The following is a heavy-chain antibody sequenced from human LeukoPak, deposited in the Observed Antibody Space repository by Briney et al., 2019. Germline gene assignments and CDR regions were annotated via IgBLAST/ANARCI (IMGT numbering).Heavy chain of an antibody. CDR2: IKEDGSEE. CDR1: TFTFDNYW. J-gene: IGHJ4*02. CDR3: ARDPAAWDY. V-gene: IGHV3-7*01. D-gene: IGHD6-13*01. Sequence: PGGSLRLSCAASTFTFDNYWMSWVRQAPGKGLEWVANIKEDGSEEYYVDSVKGRFTISRDNTKNSLYLQMNSLRAEDTAVYYCARDPAAWDYWGQGTLVTVSS.